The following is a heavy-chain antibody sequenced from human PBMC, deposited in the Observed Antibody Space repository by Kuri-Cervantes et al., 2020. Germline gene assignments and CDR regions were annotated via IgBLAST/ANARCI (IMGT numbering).Heavy chain of an antibody. J-gene: IGHJ4*02. CDR1: GFTFDDYA. CDR2: ISWNSGSI. CDR3: ARDTHSSGWFYYFDY. V-gene: IGHV3-9*01. Sequence: GGSLRLSCAASGFTFDDYAMHWVRQAPGKGLEWVSGISWNSGSIGYADSVKGRFTISRDNSKNTLYLQMNSLRAEDTAVYYCARDTHSSGWFYYFDYWGQGTLVTVSS. D-gene: IGHD6-19*01.